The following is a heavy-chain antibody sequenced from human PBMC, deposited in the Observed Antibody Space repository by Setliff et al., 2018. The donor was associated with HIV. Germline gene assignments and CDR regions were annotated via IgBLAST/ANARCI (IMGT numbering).Heavy chain of an antibody. D-gene: IGHD3-10*01. CDR1: GGSISSGSYY. V-gene: IGHV4-61*02. CDR3: ARYYYGSGSRRGTFDI. CDR2: LYTSGST. J-gene: IGHJ3*02. Sequence: PSETLSLTFTVSGGSISSGSYYWSWIRQPAGKGLEWIGRLYTSGSTNYSPSLKSRVTISVDTSKNQFSLKLSSVTAADTAVYYCARYYYGSGSRRGTFDIWGQGTMVTVSS.